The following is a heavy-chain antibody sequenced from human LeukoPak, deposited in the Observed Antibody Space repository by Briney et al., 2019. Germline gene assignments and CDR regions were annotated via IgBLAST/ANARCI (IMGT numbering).Heavy chain of an antibody. CDR2: INPSGGST. V-gene: IGHV1-46*01. Sequence: ASVKVSCKASGYTFTSYYMHWVRQAPGQGLEWMGIINPSGGSTSYAQKFQGRVTMTRDTSTSTVYMELSSLRSEDAAVYYCARVGAYKYYGSGSYYNDPPECWGQGTLVTVSS. CDR3: ARVGAYKYYGSGSYYNDPPEC. J-gene: IGHJ4*02. CDR1: GYTFTSYY. D-gene: IGHD3-10*01.